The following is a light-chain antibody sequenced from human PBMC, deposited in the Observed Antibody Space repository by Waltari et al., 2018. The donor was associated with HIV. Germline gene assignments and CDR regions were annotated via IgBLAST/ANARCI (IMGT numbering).Light chain of an antibody. CDR1: SSDVGGYNY. V-gene: IGLV2-23*02. CDR2: DVT. J-gene: IGLJ2*01. CDR3: CSYAGSSTFAV. Sequence: QSALTQPASVSGSPGQSITISCTGTSSDVGGYNYFSWYQQHPGNAPKLMIYDVTKRPSGVSNRFSGSKSGNTASLTISGLQAEDEADYYCCSYAGSSTFAVFGGGTKLTVL.